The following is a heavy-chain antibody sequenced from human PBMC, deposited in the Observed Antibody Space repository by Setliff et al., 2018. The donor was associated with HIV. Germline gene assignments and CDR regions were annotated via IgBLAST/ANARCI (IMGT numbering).Heavy chain of an antibody. J-gene: IGHJ5*02. V-gene: IGHV4-61*01. CDR3: VRHVGKFSSYARYYGVGWFDR. Sequence: SETLSLTCTVSGGSIGSGSHYWSWIRQPPGKGLEWIGYIHYSGSTNYNPSLKRRVSISVDTSKNQFSLTLRSMSAAAAAVYDCVRHVGKFSSYARYYGVGWFDRWGQGTLVTVSS. CDR1: GGSIGSGSHY. CDR2: IHYSGST. D-gene: IGHD3-16*01.